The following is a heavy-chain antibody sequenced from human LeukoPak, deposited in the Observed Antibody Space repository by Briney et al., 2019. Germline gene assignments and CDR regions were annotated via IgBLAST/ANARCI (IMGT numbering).Heavy chain of an antibody. CDR2: ISSSSSTI. J-gene: IGHJ3*01. CDR1: EFSVGSNY. Sequence: GGSLRLSCAASEFSVGSNYMTWVRQAPGKGLEWVSYISSSSSTIHYADSVKGRFTISRDNAKNSLYLQMNSLRAEDTAVYYCVRDTHYYGSGSPAFDFWGQGTMVTVSS. D-gene: IGHD3-10*01. CDR3: VRDTHYYGSGSPAFDF. V-gene: IGHV3-48*01.